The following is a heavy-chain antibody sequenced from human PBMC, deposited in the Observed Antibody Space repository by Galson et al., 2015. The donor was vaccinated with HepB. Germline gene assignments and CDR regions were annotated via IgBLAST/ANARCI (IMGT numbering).Heavy chain of an antibody. CDR1: GGSIRSTTDY. CDR2: IYYSGRT. Sequence: ETLSLTCTVSGGSIRSTTDYLVWIRQTPGKGLAWIGSIYYSGRTFYNPALKSPVTTSVDASKDEVSLNVRSMTAADTGAYFCARQPYIKGWLYWYFDVWGRGTLVTVSS. CDR3: ARQPYIKGWLYWYFDV. J-gene: IGHJ2*01. V-gene: IGHV4-39*01. D-gene: IGHD6-19*01.